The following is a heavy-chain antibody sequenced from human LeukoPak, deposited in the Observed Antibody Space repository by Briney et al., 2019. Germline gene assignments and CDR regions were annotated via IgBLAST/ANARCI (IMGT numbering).Heavy chain of an antibody. J-gene: IGHJ3*02. CDR3: ARGGGDIVVVPAAPDAFDI. V-gene: IGHV5-51*01. Sequence: GESLKISCKVSGYSFTTYWIGWVRQMPGKGLEWMGIIYPGDSDTRYSPSFQGQVTISADKSISTAYLQWSSLKASDTAMYYCARGGGDIVVVPAAPDAFDIWGQGTMVTVSS. CDR2: IYPGDSDT. CDR1: GYSFTTYW. D-gene: IGHD2-2*01.